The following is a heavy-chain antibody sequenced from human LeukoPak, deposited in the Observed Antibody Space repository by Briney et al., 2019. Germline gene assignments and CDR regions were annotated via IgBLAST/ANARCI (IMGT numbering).Heavy chain of an antibody. CDR3: ARVSSEWLVPDY. J-gene: IGHJ4*02. D-gene: IGHD6-19*01. V-gene: IGHV4-61*02. CDR2: VYTSGST. Sequence: SQTLSLTCTVSGGSISSGSYYWSWIRQPAGKGLEWIGRVYTSGSTNYNPSLKSRVTISVDTSKNQFSLKLSSVPAADTAVYYCARVSSEWLVPDYWGQGTLVTVSS. CDR1: GGSISSGSYY.